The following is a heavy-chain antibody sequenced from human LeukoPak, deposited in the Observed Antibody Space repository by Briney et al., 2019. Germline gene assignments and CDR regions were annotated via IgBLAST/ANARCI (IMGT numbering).Heavy chain of an antibody. J-gene: IGHJ6*03. CDR1: GYTFTGYY. CDR2: INPNSGGT. V-gene: IGHV1-2*02. CDR3: ARQTRPSRPYYYYYYMDF. D-gene: IGHD1-1*01. Sequence: ASVKVSCKASGYTFTGYYMHWVRQAPGQGLEWMGWINPNSGGTNYAQKFQGKVTMTRDTSISTAYMELSRLRSDDTAVYYCARQTRPSRPYYYYYYMDFWGKGTTVTISS.